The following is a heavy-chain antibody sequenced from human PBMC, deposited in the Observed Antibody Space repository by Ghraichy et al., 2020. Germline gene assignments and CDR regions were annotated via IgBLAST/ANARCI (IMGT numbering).Heavy chain of an antibody. V-gene: IGHV4-59*01. CDR3: ARQKGNLGFDP. Sequence: SETLSLTCTVSGGSISSYYWSWIRQPPGKGLEWIGYIYYSGSTNYNPSLKSRVTISVDTSKNQFSLKLSSVTAADTAVYYCARQKGNLGFDPWGQGTLVTVSS. CDR2: IYYSGST. CDR1: GGSISSYY. D-gene: IGHD3-16*01. J-gene: IGHJ5*02.